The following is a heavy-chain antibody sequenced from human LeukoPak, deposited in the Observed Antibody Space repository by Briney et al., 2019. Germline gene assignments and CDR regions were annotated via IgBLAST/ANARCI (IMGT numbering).Heavy chain of an antibody. CDR1: GGSFSGYY. J-gene: IGHJ4*02. D-gene: IGHD6-13*01. Sequence: SETLSLTCAVYGGSFSGYYWSWIRQPPGKGLEWIGEINHSGSTNYNPSLKSRVTISADTSKNQFSLKLSSVTAADTAVYYCATRRGIAAAGTFDYWGQGTLVTVSS. V-gene: IGHV4-34*01. CDR2: INHSGST. CDR3: ATRRGIAAAGTFDY.